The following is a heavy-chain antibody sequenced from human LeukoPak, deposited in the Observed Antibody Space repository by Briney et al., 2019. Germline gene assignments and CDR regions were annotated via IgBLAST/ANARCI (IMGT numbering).Heavy chain of an antibody. CDR3: AGARLWFGELLTRAGGGGAFDI. Sequence: PSQTLSLTCAVSGGSISSGGYSWSWIRQPPGKGLEWIGYIYHSGSTYYNPSLKSRVTISVDTSKNQFSLKLSSVTAADTAVYYCAGARLWFGELLTRAGGGGAFDIWGQGTMVTVSS. CDR1: GGSISSGGYS. V-gene: IGHV4-30-2*01. D-gene: IGHD3-10*01. CDR2: IYHSGST. J-gene: IGHJ3*02.